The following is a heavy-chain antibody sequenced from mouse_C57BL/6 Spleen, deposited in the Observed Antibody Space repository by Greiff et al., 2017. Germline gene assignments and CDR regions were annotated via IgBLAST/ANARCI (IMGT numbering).Heavy chain of an antibody. J-gene: IGHJ3*01. D-gene: IGHD2-10*02. CDR2: ISDGGSYT. CDR3: ARDRGYGNYAWFAY. V-gene: IGHV5-4*01. Sequence: EVQGVESGGGLVKPGGSLKLSCAASGFTFSSYAMSWVRQTPEKRLEWVATISDGGSYTYYPDNVKGRFTISRDNAKNNLYLQMSHLKSEDTAMYYCARDRGYGNYAWFAYWGQGTLVTVSA. CDR1: GFTFSSYA.